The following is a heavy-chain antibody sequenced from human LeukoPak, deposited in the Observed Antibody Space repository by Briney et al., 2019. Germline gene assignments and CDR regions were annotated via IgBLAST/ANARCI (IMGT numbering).Heavy chain of an antibody. CDR2: IYYSGST. J-gene: IGHJ3*02. V-gene: IGHV4-59*01. CDR1: GGSISSYY. D-gene: IGHD2-15*01. Sequence: SETLSLTCTVSGGSISSYYWSWIRQPPGKELEWIGYIYYSGSTNYNPSLKSRVTISVDTSKNQFSLKLSSVTAAGTAVYYCARAPTPVVGSLMSDAFDIWGQGTMVTVSS. CDR3: ARAPTPVVGSLMSDAFDI.